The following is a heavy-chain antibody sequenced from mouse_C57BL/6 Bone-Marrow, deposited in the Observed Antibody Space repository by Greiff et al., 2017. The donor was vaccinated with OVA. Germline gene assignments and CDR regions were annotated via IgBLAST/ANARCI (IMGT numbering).Heavy chain of an antibody. CDR3: ARGGVLAAWFAY. CDR1: GYTFTSYW. Sequence: VQLQQPGAELVKPGASVKLSCKASGYTFTSYWLHWVKQRPGQGLEWIGMINSNSGSTNYNEKFKSKATLTVDKSSSTAYMQLISLTSEDSAVYYCARGGVLAAWFAYWGQGPLVTVSA. CDR2: INSNSGST. J-gene: IGHJ3*01. V-gene: IGHV1-64*01.